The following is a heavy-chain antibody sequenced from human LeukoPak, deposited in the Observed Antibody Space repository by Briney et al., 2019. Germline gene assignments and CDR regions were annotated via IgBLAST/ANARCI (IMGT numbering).Heavy chain of an antibody. V-gene: IGHV3-49*04. CDR2: IRRRAYGGAA. J-gene: IGHJ4*02. CDR3: SRNGLVDFDY. CDR1: GFAFDDFA. Sequence: PAGGSLRFSCTTSGFAFDDFAMSWVRQPAGKGLEWVGFIRRRAYGGAAEYAASVKGRFIISRDDSKGIAYLQMNSLKTEDTAVHYCSRNGLVDFDYWGQGSRVIVSP.